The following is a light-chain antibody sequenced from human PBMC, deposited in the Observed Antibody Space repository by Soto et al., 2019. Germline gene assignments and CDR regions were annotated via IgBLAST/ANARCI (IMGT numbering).Light chain of an antibody. CDR1: QSVSSSY. CDR3: QQYGSSPPVT. CDR2: VAS. V-gene: IGKV3-20*01. Sequence: EIVLTQSPGTLSLSPGERATLSCRASQSVSSSYLAWYHQKPGRAPRLLIYVASGRATGIPDRFCGSGSGTAVTHTSSRLEPEVFAVYYYQQYGSSPPVTSGQATGLEI. J-gene: IGKJ5*01.